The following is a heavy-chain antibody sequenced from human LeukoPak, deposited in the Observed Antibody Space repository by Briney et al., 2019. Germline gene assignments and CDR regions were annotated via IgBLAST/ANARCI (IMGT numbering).Heavy chain of an antibody. D-gene: IGHD3-22*01. CDR2: IYYSGST. CDR1: GGSISSYY. CDR3: ARETYDTSGYYYVDY. V-gene: IGHV4-59*01. J-gene: IGHJ4*02. Sequence: PSETLSLTCTVSGGSISSYYWSWIRQPPGKGLEWIGYIYYSGSTNYNPSLESRVTISVDTSKNQFSLKLSSVTAADTAVYYCARETYDTSGYYYVDYWGQGTLVTVSS.